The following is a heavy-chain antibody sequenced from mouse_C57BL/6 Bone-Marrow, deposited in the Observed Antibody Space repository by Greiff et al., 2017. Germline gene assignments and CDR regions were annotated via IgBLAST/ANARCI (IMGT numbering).Heavy chain of an antibody. CDR2: IDPNSGGT. CDR3: ARGGWLLPFDY. CDR1: GYTFTSYW. J-gene: IGHJ2*01. D-gene: IGHD2-3*01. V-gene: IGHV1-72*01. Sequence: VQLQQPGAELVKPGASVKLSCKASGYTFTSYWMHWVKQRPGRGLEWIGRIDPNSGGTKYNEKFKSKATLTADKPSSTAYMQLSSLTSEVSAVYCCARGGWLLPFDYWGQGTTLTVSS.